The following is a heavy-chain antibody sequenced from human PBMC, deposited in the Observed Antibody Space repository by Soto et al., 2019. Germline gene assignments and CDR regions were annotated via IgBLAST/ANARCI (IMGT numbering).Heavy chain of an antibody. J-gene: IGHJ5*02. CDR1: GFTFSSYG. Sequence: QVQLVESGGGVVQPGRSLRLSCAASGFTFSSYGMHWVRQAPGKGLEWVAVISYDGSNKYYADSVKGRFTISRDNSKNTLYRKMNSLRAEDRVVYYCAKDRRSYGPPGQWFAPWGQGTLVTVSS. V-gene: IGHV3-30*18. D-gene: IGHD5-18*01. CDR3: AKDRRSYGPPGQWFAP. CDR2: ISYDGSNK.